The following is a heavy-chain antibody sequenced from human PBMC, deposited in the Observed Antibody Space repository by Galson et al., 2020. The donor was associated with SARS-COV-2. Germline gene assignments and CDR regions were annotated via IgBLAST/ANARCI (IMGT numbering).Heavy chain of an antibody. J-gene: IGHJ6*02. CDR2: IYSGGST. D-gene: IGHD2-15*01. CDR3: ATVVRTYYYYGMDV. Sequence: GGSLRLSCAASGFTVSSNYMSWVRQAPGKGLEWVSVIYSGGSTYYADSVKGRFTISRHNSKNTLYLQMNSLRAEDTAVYYCATVVRTYYYYGMDVWGQGTTVTVSS. V-gene: IGHV3-53*04. CDR1: GFTVSSNY.